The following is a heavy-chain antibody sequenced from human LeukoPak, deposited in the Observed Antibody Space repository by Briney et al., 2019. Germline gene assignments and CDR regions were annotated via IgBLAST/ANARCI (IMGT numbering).Heavy chain of an antibody. V-gene: IGHV4-39*07. D-gene: IGHD6-6*01. CDR3: ARGGWGSSPSGGLLSI. CDR2: IYYSGST. Sequence: PSETLSLTCTVSGGSISSSSYYWGWIRQPPGKGLEWIGSIYYSGSTNYNPSLKSRVTISVDTSKNQFSLKLSSVTAADTAVYYCARGGWGSSPSGGLLSIWGQGTMVTVSS. CDR1: GGSISSSSYY. J-gene: IGHJ3*02.